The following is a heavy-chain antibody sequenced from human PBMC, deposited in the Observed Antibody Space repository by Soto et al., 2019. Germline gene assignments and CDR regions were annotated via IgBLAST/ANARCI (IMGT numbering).Heavy chain of an antibody. Sequence: GASVKVSCKASGYTFTSYGISWVRQAPGQGLEWMGWISAYNGNTNYAQKLQGRVTMTTDTSTSTAYMELRSLRSEDTAVYYCARATIGLNYYDSSGYEFDYWGQGTLVTVSS. CDR2: ISAYNGNT. D-gene: IGHD3-22*01. J-gene: IGHJ4*02. CDR3: ARATIGLNYYDSSGYEFDY. V-gene: IGHV1-18*01. CDR1: GYTFTSYG.